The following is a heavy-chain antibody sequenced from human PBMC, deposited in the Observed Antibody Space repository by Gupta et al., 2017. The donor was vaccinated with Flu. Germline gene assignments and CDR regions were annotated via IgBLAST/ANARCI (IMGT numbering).Heavy chain of an antibody. V-gene: IGHV3-21*01. D-gene: IGHD2-15*01. CDR3: ARDVCSGGSCYQFDY. Sequence: EVQLVESGGGLVKPGGSLRLSCAASGFTFSSYRMNWVRQAPGKGLEWVSSISSSSSYIYYADSVKGRFTISRDNAKNSLYLQMNSLRAEDTAVYYCARDVCSGGSCYQFDYWGQGTLVTVSS. J-gene: IGHJ4*02. CDR2: ISSSSSYI. CDR1: GFTFSSYR.